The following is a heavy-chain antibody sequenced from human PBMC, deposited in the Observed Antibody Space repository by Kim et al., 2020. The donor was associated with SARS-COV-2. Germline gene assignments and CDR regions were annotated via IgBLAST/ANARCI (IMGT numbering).Heavy chain of an antibody. J-gene: IGHJ6*03. CDR2: ISWNGGST. Sequence: GGSLRLSCAASGFTFDDYAMHWVRQAPGKGLEWVSGISWNGGSTGYADSVKGRFTISRDNAKNSLYLQMNGLRAEDTALYYCAKDSNYFYYYMDVWGKGTTVTVSS. CDR3: AKDSNYFYYYMDV. CDR1: GFTFDDYA. V-gene: IGHV3-9*01.